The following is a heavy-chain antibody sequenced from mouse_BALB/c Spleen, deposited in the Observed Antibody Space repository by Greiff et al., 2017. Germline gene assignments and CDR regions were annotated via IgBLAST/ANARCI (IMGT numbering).Heavy chain of an antibody. J-gene: IGHJ4*01. V-gene: IGHV3-6*02. CDR2: ISYDGSN. Sequence: EVQLQQSGPGLVKPSQSLSLTCSVTGYSITSGYYWNWIRQFPGNKLEWMGYISYDGSNNYNPSLKNRISITRDTSKNQFFLKLNSVTTEDTATYYCARVGYDYAMDYWGQGTSVTVSS. D-gene: IGHD2-14*01. CDR1: GYSITSGYY. CDR3: ARVGYDYAMDY.